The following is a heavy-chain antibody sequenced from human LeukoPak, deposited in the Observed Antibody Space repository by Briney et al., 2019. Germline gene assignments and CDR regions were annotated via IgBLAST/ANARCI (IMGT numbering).Heavy chain of an antibody. D-gene: IGHD4-17*01. CDR3: ARERDPYGDYIIDAFDI. CDR2: IWYEADNQ. CDR1: GFTFSSYG. J-gene: IGHJ3*02. Sequence: PGGSLRLSCAASGFTFSSYGMHWVRQAPGKGLEWVAIIWYEADNQYYADSVKGRFTISRDNSNNMLYLQMNSLRVGDTAVYYCARERDPYGDYIIDAFDIWGRGTMVTVSS. V-gene: IGHV3-33*01.